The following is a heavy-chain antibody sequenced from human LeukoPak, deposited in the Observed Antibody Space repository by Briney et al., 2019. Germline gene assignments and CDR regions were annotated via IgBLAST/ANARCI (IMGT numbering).Heavy chain of an antibody. V-gene: IGHV5-51*01. Sequence: GGSLQISLKGSGYGFTSYWIGWVRPMPGKGLEWMGSIYPGDSDTRYSPSFQGQVTISADKSISTAYLQWSSLKASDTAMYYCARTYCSSTSCYINWFDPWGQGTLVTVSS. J-gene: IGHJ5*02. CDR1: GYGFTSYW. CDR3: ARTYCSSTSCYINWFDP. D-gene: IGHD2-2*02. CDR2: IYPGDSDT.